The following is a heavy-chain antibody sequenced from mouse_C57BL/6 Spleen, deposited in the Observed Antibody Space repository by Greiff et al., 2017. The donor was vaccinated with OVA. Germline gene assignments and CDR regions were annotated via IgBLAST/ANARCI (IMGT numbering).Heavy chain of an antibody. Sequence: DVKLQESGGGLVQPGGSMKLSCVASGFTFSNYWMNWVRQSPEKGLEWVAQIRLKSDNYATHYAESVKGRFTISRDDSKSSVYLQMNNLRAEDTGIYYCTGGGYYYWGQGTTLTVSS. D-gene: IGHD2-3*01. V-gene: IGHV6-3*01. J-gene: IGHJ2*01. CDR1: GFTFSNYW. CDR2: IRLKSDNYAT. CDR3: TGGGYYY.